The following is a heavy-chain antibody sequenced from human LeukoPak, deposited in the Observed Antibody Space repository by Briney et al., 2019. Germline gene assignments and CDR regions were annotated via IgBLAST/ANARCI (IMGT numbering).Heavy chain of an antibody. D-gene: IGHD2-2*01. V-gene: IGHV3-7*01. CDR3: ASGPYCDGISCQSFFDY. CDR1: GFTFSTYW. J-gene: IGHJ4*02. Sequence: GGSLRLSCAASGFTFSTYWITWVRQAPGKGLAWVANIKEDGGEKYYADSVKGRFTISRDNAKNSVSLQMNSLRVEDTAVYYCASGPYCDGISCQSFFDYWGQGALVTVSS. CDR2: IKEDGGEK.